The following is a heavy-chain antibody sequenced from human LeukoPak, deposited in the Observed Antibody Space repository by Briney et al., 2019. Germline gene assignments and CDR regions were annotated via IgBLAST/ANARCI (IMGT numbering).Heavy chain of an antibody. Sequence: GRSLRLSCAASGFTFSSYGMHWVRQAPGKGLEWVAFIRYDGSNKYYADSVKGRFTISRDNSKNTLYLQMNSLRAEDTAVYYCAKEGRIAARLERGAFDIWGQGTMVSVSS. CDR3: AKEGRIAARLERGAFDI. D-gene: IGHD6-6*01. CDR1: GFTFSSYG. J-gene: IGHJ3*02. CDR2: IRYDGSNK. V-gene: IGHV3-30*02.